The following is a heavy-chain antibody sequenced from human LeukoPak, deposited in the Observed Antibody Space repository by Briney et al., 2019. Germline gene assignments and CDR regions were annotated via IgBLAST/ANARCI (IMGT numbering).Heavy chain of an antibody. V-gene: IGHV3-48*01. J-gene: IGHJ4*02. CDR1: GFTFISYS. CDR2: ISSSSSTI. D-gene: IGHD6-6*01. Sequence: PGGSLRLSCAASGFTFISYSMNWVRQAPGKGLEWVSYISSSSSTIYYADSVKGRFTISRDNAKNSLYLQMNSLRAEDTAVYYCARDGLYSGSSNFDYWGQGTLVTVSS. CDR3: ARDGLYSGSSNFDY.